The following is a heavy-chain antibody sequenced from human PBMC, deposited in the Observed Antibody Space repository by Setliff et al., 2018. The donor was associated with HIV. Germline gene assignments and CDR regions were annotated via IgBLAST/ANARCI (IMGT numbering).Heavy chain of an antibody. CDR2: ISAYSGDT. D-gene: IGHD4-17*01. CDR1: GYPFSGYG. J-gene: IGHJ4*02. CDR3: ARSTTAD. Sequence: ASVKVSCKASGYPFSGYGISWVRQAPGQGLEWMGWISAYSGDTNYAQKFQGRLTMTTDTSTGTAYMELRSLRSDDTAVYYCARSTTADWGQGTMVTVSS. V-gene: IGHV1-18*01.